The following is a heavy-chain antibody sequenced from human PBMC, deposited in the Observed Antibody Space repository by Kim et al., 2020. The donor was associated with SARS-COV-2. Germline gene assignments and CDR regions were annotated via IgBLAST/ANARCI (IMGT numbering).Heavy chain of an antibody. CDR2: IYYSGST. CDR3: ARLSEGEGYNSNAFDI. D-gene: IGHD5-12*01. Sequence: SETLSLTCTVSGGSISSYYWSWIRQPPGKGLEWIGYIYYSGSTNYNPSLKSRVTISVDTSKNQFSLKLSSVTAADTAVNYCARLSEGEGYNSNAFDIWGQETMVTISS. CDR1: GGSISSYY. V-gene: IGHV4-59*08. J-gene: IGHJ3*02.